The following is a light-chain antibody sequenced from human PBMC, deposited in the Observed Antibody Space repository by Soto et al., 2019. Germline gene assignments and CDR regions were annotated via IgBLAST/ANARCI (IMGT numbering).Light chain of an antibody. V-gene: IGKV1-9*01. CDR2: SAS. J-gene: IGKJ1*01. CDR3: LQDYNYPRT. Sequence: DIQLTQSPSFLSASVGDRVTITCRASLDIRGYLAWYQQKPGKVPRLLIYSASTLQSGVPSRFSGSGSGTEFTLTISSLQPEDFATYYCLQDYNYPRTFGQGTKV. CDR1: LDIRGY.